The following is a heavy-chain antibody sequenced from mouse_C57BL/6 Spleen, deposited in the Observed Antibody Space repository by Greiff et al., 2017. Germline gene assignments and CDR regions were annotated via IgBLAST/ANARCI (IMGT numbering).Heavy chain of an antibody. J-gene: IGHJ2*01. D-gene: IGHD2-2*01. CDR3: ARWDGYDDGENY. V-gene: IGHV1-81*01. CDR1: GYTFTSYG. Sequence: VKLQESGAELARPGASVKLSCKASGYTFTSYGISWVKQRTGQGLEWIGEIYPRSGNTYYNEKFKGKATLTADKSSSTAYMELRSLTSEDSAVYFCARWDGYDDGENYWGQGTTLTVSS. CDR2: IYPRSGNT.